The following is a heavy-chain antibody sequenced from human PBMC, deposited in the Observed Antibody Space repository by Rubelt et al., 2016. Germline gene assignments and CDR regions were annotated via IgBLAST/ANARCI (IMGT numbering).Heavy chain of an antibody. CDR3: ASKGGAPYYYYGMDV. D-gene: IGHD3-16*01. CDR2: ISSSSSYI. J-gene: IGHJ6*02. Sequence: EVQLVESGGGLVKPGGSLRLSCAASGCTFSSYTMNWVRQAPGKGLEWVSSISSSSSYIYYADSVKGRFTISRDNAKNSLYLQMNSLRAEDTAVYYCASKGGAPYYYYGMDVWGQGTTVTVSS. V-gene: IGHV3-21*01. CDR1: GCTFSSYT.